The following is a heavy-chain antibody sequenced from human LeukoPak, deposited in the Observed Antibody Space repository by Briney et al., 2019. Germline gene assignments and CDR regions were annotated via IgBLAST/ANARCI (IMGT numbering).Heavy chain of an antibody. CDR2: IKEDGSEK. CDR1: GFTFRSXW. V-gene: IGHV3-7*01. D-gene: IGHD2-15*01. CDR3: ARDLHHFYYCSAWRGMDV. Sequence: RLXXAAXGFTFRSXWMXWVRQAPAXXXXXVANIKEDGSEKYYVDSVGGRFSISRDNAKISLYLQMNSLRAEDTAVYYCARDLHHFYYCSAWRGMDVWGQGTTVTVSS. J-gene: IGHJ6*02.